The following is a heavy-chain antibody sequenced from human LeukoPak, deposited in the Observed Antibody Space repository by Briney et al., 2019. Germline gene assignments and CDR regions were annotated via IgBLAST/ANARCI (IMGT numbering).Heavy chain of an antibody. CDR3: ATERVGRYFDWLVQD. V-gene: IGHV1-24*01. Sequence: ASVRLSCKASGYTCTDYSVHWVRQAPGQGLEWMGGFDPEDGETIYAQKFQGRVTMTEDTSTDTAYMELSSLRSEDTAVYYCATERVGRYFDWLVQDWGQGTLVTVSS. CDR1: GYTCTDYS. D-gene: IGHD3-9*01. J-gene: IGHJ4*02. CDR2: FDPEDGET.